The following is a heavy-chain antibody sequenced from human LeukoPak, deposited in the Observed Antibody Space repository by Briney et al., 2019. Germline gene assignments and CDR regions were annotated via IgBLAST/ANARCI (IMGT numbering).Heavy chain of an antibody. CDR1: GFTFDDYA. Sequence: PGGSLRLSCAASGFTFDDYAMHWVRQAPGKGLEWVSGISWNSGSIGYADSVKGRFTISRDNAKNSQYLQMNSLRAEDTALYYCAKGLGATIFYFDYWGQGTLVTVSS. V-gene: IGHV3-9*01. J-gene: IGHJ4*02. CDR3: AKGLGATIFYFDY. D-gene: IGHD1-26*01. CDR2: ISWNSGSI.